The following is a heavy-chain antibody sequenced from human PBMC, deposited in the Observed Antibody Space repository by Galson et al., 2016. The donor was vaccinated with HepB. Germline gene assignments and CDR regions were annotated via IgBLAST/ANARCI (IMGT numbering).Heavy chain of an antibody. V-gene: IGHV3-48*02. CDR3: VRDASGWDDFDY. CDR2: IISDGNSV. Sequence: SLRLSCAASGFAFRAYGMHWVRQAPGKGLEWVSLIISDGNSVYYADSVKGRFTMSRDNAQNSLYLQMNSLRDEDTAIYYCVRDASGWDDFDYWGQGTLVTVSS. J-gene: IGHJ4*02. D-gene: IGHD6-25*01. CDR1: GFAFRAYG.